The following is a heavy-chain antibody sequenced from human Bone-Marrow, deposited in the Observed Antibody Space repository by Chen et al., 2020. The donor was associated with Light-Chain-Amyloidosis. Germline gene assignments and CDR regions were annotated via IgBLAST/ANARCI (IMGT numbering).Heavy chain of an antibody. J-gene: IGHJ4*02. CDR1: GYRFVDYY. D-gene: IGHD3-10*01. Sequence: QVQLVQSGSEVKKPGASVKDSCEASGYRFVDYYLHWVRQTPGQGLEWMAWINPQSGVTSYAQKFQDRVTLTTDTSINTAYMELRRLRSDDTAMYFCGRVYIPSGGLPFDYWGQGTLVTVSS. V-gene: IGHV1-2*02. CDR2: INPQSGVT. CDR3: GRVYIPSGGLPFDY.